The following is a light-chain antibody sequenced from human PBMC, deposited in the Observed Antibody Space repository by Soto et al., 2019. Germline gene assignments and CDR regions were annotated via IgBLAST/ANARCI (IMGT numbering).Light chain of an antibody. CDR2: SDN. V-gene: IGLV1-44*01. Sequence: QSVVTQPPSATGTPGQRVTISSSGSSSNIGTYTVNWYQQLPGKAPKLLIYSDNQRPSGVPDRFSASKSGTSASLAISGLQSEDVAHYYCAAWDDSLNACVFGGGTKLTVL. CDR3: AAWDDSLNACV. CDR1: SSNIGTYT. J-gene: IGLJ3*02.